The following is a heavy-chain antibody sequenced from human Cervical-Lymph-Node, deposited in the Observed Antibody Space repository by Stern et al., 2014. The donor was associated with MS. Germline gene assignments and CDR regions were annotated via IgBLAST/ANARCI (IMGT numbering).Heavy chain of an antibody. J-gene: IGHJ5*02. D-gene: IGHD6-13*01. CDR3: ALSSETSDRWYSLGYDL. Sequence: QVQLGQSGAEVTKPGSSVKVSCKASEGTFSKFPSSWVRQAPGQGLEWMGGSFPVFGTPTYAQEVRGRVTITADVSTSTVYMELSSLRSDDTAVYYCALSSETSDRWYSLGYDLWGQGTLVTVSS. CDR2: SFPVFGTP. V-gene: IGHV1-69*01. CDR1: EGTFSKFP.